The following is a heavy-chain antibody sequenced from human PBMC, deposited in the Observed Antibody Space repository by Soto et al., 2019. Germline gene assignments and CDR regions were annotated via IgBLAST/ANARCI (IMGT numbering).Heavy chain of an antibody. CDR2: MYNTGST. Sequence: QVQLQESGPGLVKPSETLSLTCTVSGGTISRYYWSWIRQPPGKGLEWIGYMYNTGSTVYNPSFMGRVTTSVATSKNQFPLKLSSVTAADPAVYYCARDLWGYCGTDCYPLDVWGQGTTVTVSS. CDR1: GGTISRYY. J-gene: IGHJ6*02. D-gene: IGHD2-21*02. V-gene: IGHV4-59*01. CDR3: ARDLWGYCGTDCYPLDV.